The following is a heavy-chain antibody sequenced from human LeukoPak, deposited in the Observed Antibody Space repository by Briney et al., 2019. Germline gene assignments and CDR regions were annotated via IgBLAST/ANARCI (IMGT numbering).Heavy chain of an antibody. V-gene: IGHV1-46*01. CDR1: GYTFTSYY. CDR3: ARSGGSFNYYYYYMDV. CDR2: INPSGGST. J-gene: IGHJ6*03. Sequence: ASVKVSCKASGYTFTSYYMHWVRQAPGQGLEWMGIINPSGGSTSYAQKFQGRVTMTRDTSTSTVYMELSSLRSEDTAVYYCARSGGSFNYYYYYMDVWGKGTTVTISS. D-gene: IGHD1-26*01.